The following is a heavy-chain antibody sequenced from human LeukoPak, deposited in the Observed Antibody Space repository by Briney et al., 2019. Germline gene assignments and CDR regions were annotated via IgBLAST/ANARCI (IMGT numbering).Heavy chain of an antibody. CDR2: FYTSGDT. CDR1: GTSITPYS. J-gene: IGHJ6*03. CDR3: ARLRYGDFYYYYYMDV. V-gene: IGHV4-4*09. Sequence: SETLSLTCSVSGTSITPYSWSWIRQPPGRGLEWIGYFYTSGDTHQNPSLKSRVTMSIDASKNQFSLRLSSMTAADTAVYYCARLRYGDFYYYYYMDVWGKGTTVTVSS. D-gene: IGHD4-17*01.